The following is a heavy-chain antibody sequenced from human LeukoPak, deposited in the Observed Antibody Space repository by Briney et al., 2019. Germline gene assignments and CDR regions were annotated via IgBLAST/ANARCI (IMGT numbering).Heavy chain of an antibody. CDR2: IYYSGSA. CDR1: GGSISSYY. Sequence: SETLSLTCTVSGGSISSYYWSWIRQPPGKGLEWIGYIYYSGSANYNPSLKSRVTISVDTSKNQFSLKLRSVTAADTAVYYCARLTGYSSESWFDPWGQGTLVTVSS. J-gene: IGHJ5*02. V-gene: IGHV4-59*01. D-gene: IGHD3-9*01. CDR3: ARLTGYSSESWFDP.